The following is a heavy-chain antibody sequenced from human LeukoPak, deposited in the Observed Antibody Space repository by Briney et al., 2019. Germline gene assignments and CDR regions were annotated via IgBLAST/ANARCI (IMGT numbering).Heavy chain of an antibody. J-gene: IGHJ2*01. V-gene: IGHV3-43*02. CDR1: GFTFDDYA. CDR2: ISGDGGST. D-gene: IGHD2-2*01. Sequence: GGSLRLSCAASGFTFDDYAMHWVRQAPGKGLEWVSLISGDGGSTYYADSVKGRFTISRDNSKNSLYLQMNSLRAEDMALYYCAKASADWYFDLWGRGTLVTVSS. CDR3: AKASADWYFDL.